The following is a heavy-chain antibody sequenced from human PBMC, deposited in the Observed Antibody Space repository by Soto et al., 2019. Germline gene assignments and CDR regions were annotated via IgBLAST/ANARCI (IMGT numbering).Heavy chain of an antibody. Sequence: GAVRRPAVDAGCSVESEYIHWVRQAPGKGREWDSVIYTASLAYYADSVKGRFTISRDNSKNTLFLQMNGLRPEDTAVYSWARDSSLTRHGLDVWSRGTTV. V-gene: IGHV3-53*01. CDR1: GCSVESEY. CDR3: ARDSSLTRHGLDV. J-gene: IGHJ6*02. CDR2: IYTASLA. D-gene: IGHD4-17*01.